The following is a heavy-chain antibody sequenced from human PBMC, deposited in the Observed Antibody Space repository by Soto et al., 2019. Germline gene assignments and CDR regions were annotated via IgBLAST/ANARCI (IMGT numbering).Heavy chain of an antibody. CDR1: GYSFTRYW. D-gene: IGHD3-22*01. CDR2: LYPGESDI. Sequence: GESLKISFKGSGYSFTRYWNGLVRQMAGKGLERMGILYPGESDIRSMPSPRVQGTSSADKSMSTAYLQWSSLKASDTAMYYCARLKDRNKFDYWGQGTLVTVSS. V-gene: IGHV5-51*01. J-gene: IGHJ4*02. CDR3: ARLKDRNKFDY.